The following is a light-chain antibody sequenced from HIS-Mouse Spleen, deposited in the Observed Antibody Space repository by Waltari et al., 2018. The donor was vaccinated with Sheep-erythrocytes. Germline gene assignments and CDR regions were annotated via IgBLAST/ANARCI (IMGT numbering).Light chain of an antibody. CDR1: QSVSSY. CDR3: QQRSNWPPYT. J-gene: IGKJ2*01. V-gene: IGKV3-11*01. CDR2: DAS. Sequence: IVFTQSPATLSLSPGERATLSSRASQSVSSYLAWYQQKPGQAPRLLIYDASNRATGIPARFSGSGSGTDFTLTISSLEPEDFAVYYCQQRSNWPPYTFGQGTKLEIK.